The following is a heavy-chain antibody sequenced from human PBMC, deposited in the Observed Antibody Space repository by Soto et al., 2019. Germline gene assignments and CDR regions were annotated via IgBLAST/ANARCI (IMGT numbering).Heavy chain of an antibody. CDR2: AYYSGNT. J-gene: IGHJ4*02. V-gene: IGHV4-39*01. CDR3: ARHVLRYYFDY. Sequence: SETLSLTCTVSGGSISSSGFSRGWVRQPPGKGLEWIGCAYYSGNTYYNPSLKSRVTISVDTSGNQFSLRLNSVTAADTAVYYCARHVLRYYFDYWGQGTLVTVSS. CDR1: GGSISSSGFS.